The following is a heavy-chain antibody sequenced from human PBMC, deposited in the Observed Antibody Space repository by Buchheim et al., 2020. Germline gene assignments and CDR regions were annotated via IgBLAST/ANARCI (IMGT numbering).Heavy chain of an antibody. CDR3: ARAGWSYCGGGTCWKTIDL. Sequence: EVQLVESGGGLVQPGGSLRLSCAASGLTVSDNYMTWVRQAPGKGLEWVSVIYSGGSTFYANSVKGRFTISRDNSKNTLYLQMSSLRAEDTAVYYCARAGWSYCGGGTCWKTIDLWGQGTL. D-gene: IGHD2-15*01. V-gene: IGHV3-66*02. CDR1: GLTVSDNY. CDR2: IYSGGST. J-gene: IGHJ5*02.